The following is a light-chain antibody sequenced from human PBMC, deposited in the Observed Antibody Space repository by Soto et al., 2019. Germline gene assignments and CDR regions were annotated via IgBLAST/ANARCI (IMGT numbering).Light chain of an antibody. CDR1: QSAISN. V-gene: IGKV3-15*01. J-gene: IGKJ4*01. Sequence: EIVMTQSPAPLSVSPXERVTLSCRASQSAISNLAWYQQKPGQTPRLLIYDASTRATDIPARFSGSGSGTDFTLTISSLLSEDFAVYYCHQDYKWPLTFGGGTKVDIK. CDR2: DAS. CDR3: HQDYKWPLT.